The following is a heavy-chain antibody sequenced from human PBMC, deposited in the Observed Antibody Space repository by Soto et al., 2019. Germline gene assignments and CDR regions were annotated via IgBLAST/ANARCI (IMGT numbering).Heavy chain of an antibody. V-gene: IGHV1-69*13. Sequence: GASVKVSCKASGGTFSSYAISWVRQAPGQGLEWMGWIIPIFGTANYAQKFQGRVTITADESTSTAYMELSSLRSDDTAVYYCARDVGVVPSRVAFDIWGQGTMVTVSS. CDR1: GGTFSSYA. CDR3: ARDVGVVPSRVAFDI. CDR2: IIPIFGTA. J-gene: IGHJ3*02. D-gene: IGHD2-15*01.